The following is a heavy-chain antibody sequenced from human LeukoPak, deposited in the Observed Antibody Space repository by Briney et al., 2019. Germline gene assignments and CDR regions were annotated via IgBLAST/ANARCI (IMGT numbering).Heavy chain of an antibody. CDR3: AKAGFYYGSGNMSPLAIGYFTMDV. CDR1: GFTFGSFT. J-gene: IGHJ6*02. V-gene: IGHV3-23*01. Sequence: GGSLRLSCAASGFTFGSFTMSWVRQAPGRSLEWVSAIRGTDTNTYYAASVRGRFTISSDYSNNMLFMQMTGLSADATVYYCSAKAGFYYGSGNMSPLAIGYFTMDVWSQGTTVTVSS. CDR2: IRGTDTNT. D-gene: IGHD3-10*01.